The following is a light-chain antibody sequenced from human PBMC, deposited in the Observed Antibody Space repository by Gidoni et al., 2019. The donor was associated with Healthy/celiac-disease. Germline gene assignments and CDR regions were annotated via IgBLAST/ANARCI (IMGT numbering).Light chain of an antibody. Sequence: TQITQSPSSLSASVGDRVTITCRASQSISSYLNWYQQKPGKAPKLLIYAASSLQSGVPSRFSGRGSGTDFTRTISSLQPEDFATYYCQQSYSISWTFGQGTKVEIK. CDR3: QQSYSISWT. CDR1: QSISSY. J-gene: IGKJ1*01. CDR2: AAS. V-gene: IGKV1-39*01.